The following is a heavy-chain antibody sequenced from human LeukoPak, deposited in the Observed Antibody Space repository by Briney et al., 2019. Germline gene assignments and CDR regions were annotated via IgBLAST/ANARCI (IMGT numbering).Heavy chain of an antibody. J-gene: IGHJ4*02. Sequence: GRSLRLSCAASGFTFDDYAMHWVRQAPGKGLEWVSGISWNSGSIGYADSVKGRFTISRDNAKNSLYLQMNSLRAEDTALYYCAKDMRSFGNYIDYWGQGTLVTVSS. CDR3: AKDMRSFGNYIDY. D-gene: IGHD3-16*01. CDR1: GFTFDDYA. V-gene: IGHV3-9*01. CDR2: ISWNSGSI.